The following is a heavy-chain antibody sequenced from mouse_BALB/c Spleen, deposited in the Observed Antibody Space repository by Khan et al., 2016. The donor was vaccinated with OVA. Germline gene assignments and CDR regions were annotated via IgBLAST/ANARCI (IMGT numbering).Heavy chain of an antibody. D-gene: IGHD2-4*01. CDR3: AHRSDGARVFEV. CDR2: IAPANGNT. Sequence: VQLKQSGPELVTPGASVKLSCTASGFSITDTYLHWVKQRPGRGLEWIGRIAPANGNTQYDPQFQGKATITSDTSSNTSYLQLSSLTSEDTDDDDVAHRSDGARVFEVWGAGTTVTVSS. J-gene: IGHJ1*01. V-gene: IGHV14-3*02. CDR1: GFSITDTY.